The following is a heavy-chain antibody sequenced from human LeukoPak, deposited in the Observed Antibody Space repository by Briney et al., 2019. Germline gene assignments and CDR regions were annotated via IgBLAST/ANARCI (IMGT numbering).Heavy chain of an antibody. Sequence: SVKVSCKASGGTFSSYAISWVRQAPGQGLEWMGGIIPIFGTANYAQKFQGRVTVTADESTSTAYMELSSLRSEDTAVYYCTQRAYYCSSTSCYDGTHGMDVWGQGTTVTVSS. V-gene: IGHV1-69*13. J-gene: IGHJ6*02. CDR3: TQRAYYCSSTSCYDGTHGMDV. D-gene: IGHD2-2*01. CDR2: IIPIFGTA. CDR1: GGTFSSYA.